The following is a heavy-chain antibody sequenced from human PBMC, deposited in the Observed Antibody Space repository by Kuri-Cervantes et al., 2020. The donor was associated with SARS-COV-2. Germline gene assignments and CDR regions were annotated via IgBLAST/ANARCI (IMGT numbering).Heavy chain of an antibody. V-gene: IGHV3-7*01. J-gene: IGHJ4*02. CDR2: IKQDGSEK. CDR1: GFTFSSCW. D-gene: IGHD5-18*01. CDR3: AKDQGDSYGISYFDY. Sequence: GESLKISCAASGFTFSSCWMSWVRQAPGKGLEWVANIKQDGSEKYYVDSVKGRFTISRDNPKNTLYLQMNSLRAEDTAVYYCAKDQGDSYGISYFDYWGQGTLVTVSS.